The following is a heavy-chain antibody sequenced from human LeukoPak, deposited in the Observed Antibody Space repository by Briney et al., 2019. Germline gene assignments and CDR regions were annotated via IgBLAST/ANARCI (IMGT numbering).Heavy chain of an antibody. J-gene: IGHJ4*02. CDR2: ISDSVGST. Sequence: GGSLRLSCATSGFTFSVYAMSWVRQAPGKGLELVSTISDSVGSTYYADSVKGRFTISRGNSKNTLYLLMNELSAEDTAVYYCAKSHSLEYRGYFDYWGQGPLVTVSS. V-gene: IGHV3-23*01. CDR1: GFTFSVYA. CDR3: AKSHSLEYRGYFDY. D-gene: IGHD2/OR15-2a*01.